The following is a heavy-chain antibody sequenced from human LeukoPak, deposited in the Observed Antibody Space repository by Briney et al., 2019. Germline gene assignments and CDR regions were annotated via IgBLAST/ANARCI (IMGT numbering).Heavy chain of an antibody. Sequence: GASLRLSCAASGFTFSNYAMSWVRQAPGKGLEWVSAITGSGGGTYYADSGKGRFTISRDNSKNTMYLQMNSLRAEDTAVYYCAKWGDYDVLTGYYDPDYWGQGTLVTVSS. V-gene: IGHV3-23*01. J-gene: IGHJ4*02. CDR2: ITGSGGGT. CDR3: AKWGDYDVLTGYYDPDY. D-gene: IGHD3-9*01. CDR1: GFTFSNYA.